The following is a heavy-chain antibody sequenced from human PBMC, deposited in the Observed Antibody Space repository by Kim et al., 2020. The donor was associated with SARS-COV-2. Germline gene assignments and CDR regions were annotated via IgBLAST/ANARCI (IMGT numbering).Heavy chain of an antibody. Sequence: YAESVKGRLTIFRDVSRNTIFLQLRNLRAEDTAGYYCARSPIRYYGMDVWGQGTTVTVSS. J-gene: IGHJ6*02. D-gene: IGHD3-9*01. V-gene: IGHV3-53*01. CDR3: ARSPIRYYGMDV.